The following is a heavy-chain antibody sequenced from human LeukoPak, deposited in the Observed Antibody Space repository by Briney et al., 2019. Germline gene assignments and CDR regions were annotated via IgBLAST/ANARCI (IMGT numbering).Heavy chain of an antibody. CDR3: ARVGWFGEFDP. CDR1: GFTFSSYG. V-gene: IGHV3-7*01. D-gene: IGHD3-10*01. CDR2: IKQDGSEK. J-gene: IGHJ5*02. Sequence: GRSLRLSCAASGFTFSSYGMHWVRQAPGKGLEWVANIKQDGSEKYYVDSVKGRFTISRDNAKNSLYLQMNSLRAEDTAVYYCARVGWFGEFDPWGQGTLVTVSS.